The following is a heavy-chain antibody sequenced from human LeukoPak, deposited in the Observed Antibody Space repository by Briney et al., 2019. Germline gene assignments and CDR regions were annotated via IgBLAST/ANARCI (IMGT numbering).Heavy chain of an antibody. CDR3: AKVTSGWYYYYGMDV. D-gene: IGHD6-19*01. J-gene: IGHJ6*02. Sequence: PGGSLRLSCAASGFTFSDYYMSWIRQAPGKGLEWVAVISYDGSNKYYADSVKGRFTISRDNSKNTLYLQMNSLRAEDTAVYYCAKVTSGWYYYYGMDVWGQGTTVTVSS. CDR2: ISYDGSNK. CDR1: GFTFSDYY. V-gene: IGHV3-30*18.